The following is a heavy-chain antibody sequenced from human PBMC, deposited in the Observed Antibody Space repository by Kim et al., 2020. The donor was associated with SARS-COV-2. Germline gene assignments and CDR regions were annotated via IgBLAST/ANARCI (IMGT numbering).Heavy chain of an antibody. J-gene: IGHJ4*02. CDR2: ISSSSSTI. V-gene: IGHV3-48*02. CDR1: GFTFSSYS. D-gene: IGHD6-13*01. Sequence: GGSLRLSCAASGFTFSSYSMNWVRQAPGKGLEWVSYISSSSSTIYYADSVKGRFTISRDNAKNSLYLQMNSLRDEDTAVYYCAREGQQLATNHFDYWGQGTLGTVSS. CDR3: AREGQQLATNHFDY.